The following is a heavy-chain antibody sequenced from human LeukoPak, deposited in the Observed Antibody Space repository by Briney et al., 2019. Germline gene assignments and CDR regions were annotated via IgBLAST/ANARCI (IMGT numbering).Heavy chain of an antibody. V-gene: IGHV1-2*02. CDR1: GYTFTVHY. CDR2: INPNSGGT. CDR3: ARDPGVKGTARTYYFDY. Sequence: ASVTVSFKASGYTFTVHYMHWVRQAPGQGLEWMGWINPNSGGTNYAQKFQGRVTMTRDTAISTVYMELSRLRSDDTAVYYCARDPGVKGTARTYYFDYWGQGTLVTVSS. J-gene: IGHJ4*02. D-gene: IGHD5-18*01.